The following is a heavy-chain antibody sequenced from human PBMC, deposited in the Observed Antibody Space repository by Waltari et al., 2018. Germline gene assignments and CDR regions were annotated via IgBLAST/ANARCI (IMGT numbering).Heavy chain of an antibody. CDR1: GFTFSSSS. V-gene: IGHV3-48*01. D-gene: IGHD1-26*01. J-gene: IGHJ4*02. CDR2: ISSSSSNI. CDR3: TSGSYFSGY. Sequence: EVQLVESGGGLVQPGGSLRLSCAASGFTFSSSSMNWVRQAPGKGLEWGSYISSSSSNIYYADSVKGRFTISRDNAKNSLYLQMNSLRAEDTAVYYCTSGSYFSGYWGQGTLVTVSS.